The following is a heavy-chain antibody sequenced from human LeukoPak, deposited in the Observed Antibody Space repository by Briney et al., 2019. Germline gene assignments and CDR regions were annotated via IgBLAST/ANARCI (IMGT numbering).Heavy chain of an antibody. Sequence: GSLRLSCAASGFTFSNYWMSWVRQAPGKGLEWVANIKEDGSEKYYVDSVKGRFTISRDNARNSLYLQMNSLRAEDTTVYYCASGRQLGYWGQGTLVTVSS. CDR1: GFTFSNYW. V-gene: IGHV3-7*01. J-gene: IGHJ4*02. CDR2: IKEDGSEK. D-gene: IGHD6-13*01. CDR3: ASGRQLGY.